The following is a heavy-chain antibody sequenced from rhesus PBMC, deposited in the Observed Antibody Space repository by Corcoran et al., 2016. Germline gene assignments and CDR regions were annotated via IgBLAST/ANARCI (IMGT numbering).Heavy chain of an antibody. CDR3: ARLVVVFNSLDV. D-gene: IGHD3-16*01. V-gene: IGHV4-173*01. J-gene: IGHJ5-2*02. Sequence: QLQLQESGPGLVKPSETLSLTCAVSGGSISSNYWTWIRQPPGKGLEWSGRISGSGGSTDYNPSLKSRVTISTDTSKNQFSLKLSSVTAADTAVYYCARLVVVFNSLDVWGRGVLVTVSS. CDR1: GGSISSNY. CDR2: ISGSGGST.